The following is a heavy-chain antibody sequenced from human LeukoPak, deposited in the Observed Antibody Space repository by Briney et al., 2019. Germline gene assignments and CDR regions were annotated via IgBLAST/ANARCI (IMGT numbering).Heavy chain of an antibody. CDR1: GFTFSSYA. D-gene: IGHD2-15*01. V-gene: IGHV3-23*01. Sequence: PGGSLRLSCAASGFTFSSYAMSWVRQAPGKGLEWVLAISGSGGSTYYADSVKGRFTISRDNSKNTLYLQMNSLRAEDTAVYYCAKDALVVVVADSYFDYWGQGTLVTVSS. CDR3: AKDALVVVVADSYFDY. J-gene: IGHJ4*02. CDR2: ISGSGGST.